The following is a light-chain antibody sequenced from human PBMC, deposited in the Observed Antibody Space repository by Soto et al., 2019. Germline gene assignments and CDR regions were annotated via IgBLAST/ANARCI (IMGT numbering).Light chain of an antibody. V-gene: IGKV1-5*03. CDR1: QSITGW. CDR3: QQYNPYSPYT. J-gene: IGKJ2*01. Sequence: DIQMTQSPSTLSASVGDRVAISCRASQSITGWLAWFQQKPGKAPKLLIYKASSLESGVPSRFSGSGSGTEFTLTISSLQPDDFATYYCQQYNPYSPYTFGQGTKVDIK. CDR2: KAS.